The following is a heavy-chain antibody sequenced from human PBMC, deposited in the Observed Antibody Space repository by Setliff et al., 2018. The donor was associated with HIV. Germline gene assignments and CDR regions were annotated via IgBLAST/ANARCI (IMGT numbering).Heavy chain of an antibody. D-gene: IGHD3-9*01. CDR1: GYTFSTHG. V-gene: IGHV1-18*01. Sequence: ASVKVSCKAFGYTFSTHGVSWVRRAPGQGLEWLGWISGYGDATRFAQKVQGRVTLTTDTSASTAYLELRSLTSDDTAVFYCARGWGDDILTDYSKDDAFDIWGQGTRVTVSS. CDR3: ARGWGDDILTDYSKDDAFDI. J-gene: IGHJ3*02. CDR2: ISGYGDAT.